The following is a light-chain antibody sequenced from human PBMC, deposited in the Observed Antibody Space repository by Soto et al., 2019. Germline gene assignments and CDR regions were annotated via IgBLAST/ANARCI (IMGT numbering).Light chain of an antibody. J-gene: IGLJ2*01. CDR3: SSYTSSSTLEGV. CDR2: EVS. Sequence: QSALTQPASVSGSPGQSITISCTGTSSDVGGYNYVSWYQQHPGKAPKLMIYEVSNRPSGVSNRFSGSKSGNTASLTISGLQAEDEADYYCSSYTSSSTLEGVFGGGTSSPS. V-gene: IGLV2-14*01. CDR1: SSDVGGYNY.